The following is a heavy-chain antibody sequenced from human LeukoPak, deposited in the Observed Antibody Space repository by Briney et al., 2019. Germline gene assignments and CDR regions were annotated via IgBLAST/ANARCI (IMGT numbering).Heavy chain of an antibody. V-gene: IGHV4-4*07. D-gene: IGHD6-6*01. Sequence: KPSETLSLTCTVSGGSISSYYWSWIRQPAGKGLEWIGLIHTSGSTNYNPSLKSRVTMSVDTSKNQFSLKVSSVTAADTAVYYCARDLSNIAALWGQGTLVTVSS. CDR1: GGSISSYY. J-gene: IGHJ4*02. CDR2: IHTSGST. CDR3: ARDLSNIAAL.